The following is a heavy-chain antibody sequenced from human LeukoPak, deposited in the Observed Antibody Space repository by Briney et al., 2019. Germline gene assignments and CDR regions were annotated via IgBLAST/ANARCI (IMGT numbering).Heavy chain of an antibody. J-gene: IGHJ6*02. CDR3: ARGEIAVAGIPPYSMDV. V-gene: IGHV1-46*01. D-gene: IGHD6-19*01. Sequence: ASVKVSCKASGYTFSSYYMHWVRQAPGQGPEWMGIINPSGGSTSYAQKFQGRVTMTRDTSTSTVYMELSSLRSEDTAVYYCARGEIAVAGIPPYSMDVWGQGTTVTVSS. CDR2: INPSGGST. CDR1: GYTFSSYY.